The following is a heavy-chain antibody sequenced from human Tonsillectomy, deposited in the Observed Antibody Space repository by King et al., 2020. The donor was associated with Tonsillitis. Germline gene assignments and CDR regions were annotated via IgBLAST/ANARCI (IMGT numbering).Heavy chain of an antibody. V-gene: IGHV3-23*04. D-gene: IGHD2-2*01. CDR3: ARIDSRCRSTSGYPSSYYFDY. CDR1: GFTFSNYA. Sequence: VQLVESGGGLVQPGGSLRLSCAASGFTFSNYAMTWVRQAPGKGLEWVSAISGSGGSTYYADSVKGRFTISRDNSKNTLYLQMNSLRADDTAVYYCARIDSRCRSTSGYPSSYYFDYWGQGTLVTVSS. CDR2: ISGSGGST. J-gene: IGHJ4*02.